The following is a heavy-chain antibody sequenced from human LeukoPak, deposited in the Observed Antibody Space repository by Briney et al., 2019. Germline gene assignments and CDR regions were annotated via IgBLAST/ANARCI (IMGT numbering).Heavy chain of an antibody. J-gene: IGHJ4*02. V-gene: IGHV3-23*01. Sequence: PGGSLRLSCAASGFTFSSYAMTWVRQTPGKGLEWVSVIAYSGGDIQYADSVKGRFTISRDNSKNTLYLQMNSLRVEDTAVYYCAKYAPPTTVVTRFFDYWGQGTLVTVSS. CDR2: IAYSGGDI. CDR1: GFTFSSYA. CDR3: AKYAPPTTVVTRFFDY. D-gene: IGHD4-23*01.